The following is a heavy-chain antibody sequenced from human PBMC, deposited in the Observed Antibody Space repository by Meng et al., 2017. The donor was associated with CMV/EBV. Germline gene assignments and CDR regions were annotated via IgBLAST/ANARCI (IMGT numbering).Heavy chain of an antibody. V-gene: IGHV1-18*01. CDR2: ISAYNGNT. Sequence: ASGCTFTSYGISWVRQAPGQGLEWMGWISAYNGNTNYAQKLQGRVTMTTDTSTSTAYMELRSLRSDDTAVYYCARGGYSYGYLFFDCWGQGTLVTVSS. CDR3: ARGGYSYGYLFFDC. D-gene: IGHD5-18*01. J-gene: IGHJ4*02. CDR1: GCTFTSYG.